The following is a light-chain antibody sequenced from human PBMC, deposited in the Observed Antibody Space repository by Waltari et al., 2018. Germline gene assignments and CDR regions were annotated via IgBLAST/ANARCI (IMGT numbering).Light chain of an antibody. CDR1: SSDVGGYNY. CDR3: SSYAGSNNFVV. V-gene: IGLV2-8*01. J-gene: IGLJ2*01. CDR2: EVS. Sequence: QSALTQPPSASGSPGQSVTISCTGTSSDVGGYNYVSWYQQHPGKAPKLVIYEVSKRPSGVHDRCAGSKAGNSASMTVSVLQAEDEADYYGSSYAGSNNFVVCGGATKLTVL.